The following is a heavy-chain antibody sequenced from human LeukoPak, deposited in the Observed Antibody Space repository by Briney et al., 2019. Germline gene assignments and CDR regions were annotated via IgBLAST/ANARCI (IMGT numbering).Heavy chain of an antibody. CDR2: IYYSGST. CDR1: GGSISSSSYY. CDR3: ASYYDSSGYLVD. Sequence: SETLSLTCTVSGGSISSSSYYWDWIRQPPGKGLEWIGSIYYSGSTYYNPSLKSRVTISVDTSKNQFSLKLSSVTAADTAVYYCASYYDSSGYLVDWGQGTLVTVSS. J-gene: IGHJ4*02. D-gene: IGHD3-22*01. V-gene: IGHV4-39*01.